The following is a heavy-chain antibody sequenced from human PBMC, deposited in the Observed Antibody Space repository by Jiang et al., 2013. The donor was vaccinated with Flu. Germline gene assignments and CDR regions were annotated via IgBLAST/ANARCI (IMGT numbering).Heavy chain of an antibody. Sequence: GAEVKKPGASVKVSCKASGYTFTNYAISWVRQAPGQGLEWMGGIIPIFGTANYAQKFQGRVTITADESTSTAYMELSSLRSEDTAVYYCAREGVDTAMVGIYYYYGMDVWGQGTTVTVSS. D-gene: IGHD5-18*01. CDR1: GYTFTNYA. V-gene: IGHV1-69*13. CDR2: IIPIFGTA. CDR3: AREGVDTAMVGIYYYYGMDV. J-gene: IGHJ6*02.